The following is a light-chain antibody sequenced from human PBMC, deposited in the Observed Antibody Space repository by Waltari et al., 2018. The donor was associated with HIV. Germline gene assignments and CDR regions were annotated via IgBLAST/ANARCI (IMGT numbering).Light chain of an antibody. Sequence: QSVLTQPPSVSAAPGQKVTISCSVSSTFGNDFVSWYQHLPGSAPKLLIYDNNKRPSGISDRFSGSKSGTSAILGITGLQTGDEADYYCGTWDASLSVGVFGGGTKLTVL. CDR1: SSTFGNDF. CDR3: GTWDASLSVGV. CDR2: DNN. J-gene: IGLJ3*02. V-gene: IGLV1-51*01.